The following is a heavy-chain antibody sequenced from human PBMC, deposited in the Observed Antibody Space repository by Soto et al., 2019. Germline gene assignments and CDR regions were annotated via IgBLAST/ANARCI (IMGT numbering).Heavy chain of an antibody. CDR2: IYYSGST. D-gene: IGHD1-26*01. V-gene: IGHV4-31*03. Sequence: SETLCLTCTVSGGSISSGGYYWSWIRQHPGKGLEWIGYIYYSGSTYYNPSLKSRVTISVDTSKNQFSLKLSSVTAADTAVYYCARASVGATGWFDPWGQGTLVTVSS. CDR1: GGSISSGGYY. J-gene: IGHJ5*02. CDR3: ARASVGATGWFDP.